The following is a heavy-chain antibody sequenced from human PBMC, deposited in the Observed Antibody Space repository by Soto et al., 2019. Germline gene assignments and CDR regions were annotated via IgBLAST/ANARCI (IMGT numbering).Heavy chain of an antibody. CDR1: GYSISNGYY. CDR3: AREQGHSNPFDF. CDR2: VYQTVST. Sequence: KSSETLSLTWTVSGYSISNGYYWSWMRQSPGKGLEWIGSVYQTVSTYYNPSLESRVTILVDIAKNHFSLGLNSVTAADTAVYFCAREQGHSNPFDFSGPGMLVTVSS. D-gene: IGHD4-4*01. V-gene: IGHV4-38-2*02. J-gene: IGHJ4*02.